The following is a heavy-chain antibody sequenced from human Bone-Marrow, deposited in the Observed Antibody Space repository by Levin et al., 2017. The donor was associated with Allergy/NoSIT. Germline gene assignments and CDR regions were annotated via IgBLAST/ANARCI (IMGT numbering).Heavy chain of an antibody. CDR3: ARDKSSGWYYFDY. J-gene: IGHJ4*02. V-gene: IGHV4-59*01. CDR1: GGSISSYY. Sequence: PSETLSLTCTVSGGSISSYYWSWIRQPPGKGLEWIGYIYYSGSTNYNPSLKSRVTISVDTSKNQFSLKLSSVTAADTAVYYCARDKSSGWYYFDYWGQGTLVTVSS. D-gene: IGHD6-19*01. CDR2: IYYSGST.